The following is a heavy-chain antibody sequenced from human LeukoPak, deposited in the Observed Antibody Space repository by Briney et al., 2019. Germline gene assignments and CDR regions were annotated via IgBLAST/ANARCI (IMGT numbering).Heavy chain of an antibody. CDR1: GFTFSSYS. Sequence: GGSLRLSCAASGFTFSSYSMNWVRQAPGKGLEWVSSISSSSSYIYYADSVKGRFTISRDNAKNSLYLQMNSLRAEDTAVYYCARDRAMVIYDAFDIWGQGTMVTVSS. CDR3: ARDRAMVIYDAFDI. V-gene: IGHV3-21*01. J-gene: IGHJ3*02. D-gene: IGHD5-18*01. CDR2: ISSSSSYI.